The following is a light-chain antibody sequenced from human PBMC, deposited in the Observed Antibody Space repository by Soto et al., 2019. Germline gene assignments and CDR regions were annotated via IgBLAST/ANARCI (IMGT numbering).Light chain of an antibody. Sequence: QSALTQPPSASGSPGQSVTISCTGSSSDVGGYNYVSWYQQHPGKAPKLMIHEVNKRPSGVPDRFSGSKSGNTASLTVSGLQAEDEADYYCSSYAGSHHNWVFGGGTKLTVL. CDR3: SSYAGSHHNWV. J-gene: IGLJ3*02. CDR1: SSDVGGYNY. V-gene: IGLV2-8*01. CDR2: EVN.